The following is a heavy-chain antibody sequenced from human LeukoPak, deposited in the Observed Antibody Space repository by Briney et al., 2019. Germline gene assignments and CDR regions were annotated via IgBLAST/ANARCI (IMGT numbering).Heavy chain of an antibody. D-gene: IGHD3-10*01. Sequence: ASVKVSCKASGYTFTGYYMLWVRQAPGQGLEWMGWINPNSGGTNYAQKSQGRVTMTRDTSISTAYMELSRLRSDDTAVYYCAREFSGNPGYYGMDVWGQGTTVTVSS. V-gene: IGHV1-2*02. CDR2: INPNSGGT. J-gene: IGHJ6*02. CDR3: AREFSGNPGYYGMDV. CDR1: GYTFTGYY.